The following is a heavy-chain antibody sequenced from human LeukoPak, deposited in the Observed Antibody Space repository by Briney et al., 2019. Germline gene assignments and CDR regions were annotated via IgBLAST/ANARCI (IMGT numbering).Heavy chain of an antibody. CDR1: GFTVSSNY. CDR2: IYSGGST. V-gene: IGHV3-53*01. Sequence: GGSLRLSGAASGFTVSSNYMSWVRQAPGKGLEWVSVIYSGGSTYYADPVKGRFTISRDNSKNTLYLQMNSLRAEDTAVYYCARVTMIVVVNYGMDVWGQGTTVTVSS. D-gene: IGHD3-22*01. CDR3: ARVTMIVVVNYGMDV. J-gene: IGHJ6*02.